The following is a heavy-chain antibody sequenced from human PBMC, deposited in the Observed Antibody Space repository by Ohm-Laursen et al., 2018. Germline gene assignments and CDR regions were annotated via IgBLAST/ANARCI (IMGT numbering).Heavy chain of an antibody. CDR3: AKNYYFDS. CDR1: GFTYTSYA. Sequence: GSLRLSCTASGFTYTSYAMNWVRQAPGKGLEWVALITDNGSKTLYAGSVKGRFTISRDNSKNTLYLQMNSLRAEDTAMYYCAKNYYFDSWGQGTLVTVSS. CDR2: ITDNGSKT. V-gene: IGHV3-23*01. J-gene: IGHJ4*02.